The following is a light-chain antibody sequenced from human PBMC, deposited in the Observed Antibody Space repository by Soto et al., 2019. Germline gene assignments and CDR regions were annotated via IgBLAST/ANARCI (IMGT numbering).Light chain of an antibody. J-gene: IGLJ2*01. Sequence: QPVLTQSSSASASLGSSVKLTCTLSSGHSSNIIAWHQQQPVKAPRSLMMLEGSGTYNKGSGVPDRFSGACSGADRYLTISTLQSEDEDEYYCETLDSNPHVVFGGGTKLTVL. CDR3: ETLDSNPHVV. CDR2: LEGSGTY. V-gene: IGLV4-60*03. CDR1: SGHSSNI.